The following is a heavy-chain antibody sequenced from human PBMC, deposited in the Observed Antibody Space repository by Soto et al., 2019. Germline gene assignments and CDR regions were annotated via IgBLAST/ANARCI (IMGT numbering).Heavy chain of an antibody. CDR2: ISYDGSNK. CDR1: GFTFSSYG. CDR3: AKTGSSGYLFDY. Sequence: QVQLVESGGGVVQPGRSLRLSCAASGFTFSSYGMHWVRQAPGKGLEWVAVISYDGSNKYYADSVKGRFTISRENSKNTLYLQMNSLRAEDTAVYYCAKTGSSGYLFDYWGQGTLVTVSS. J-gene: IGHJ4*02. D-gene: IGHD3-22*01. V-gene: IGHV3-30*18.